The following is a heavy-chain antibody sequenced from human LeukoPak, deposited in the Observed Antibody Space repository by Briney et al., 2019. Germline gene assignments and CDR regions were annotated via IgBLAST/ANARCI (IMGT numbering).Heavy chain of an antibody. J-gene: IGHJ4*02. D-gene: IGHD4-23*01. CDR2: IYHSGST. Sequence: PSGTLSLTCTVSGYSISSGYYWGWIRQPPGKGLEWIGSIYHSGSTYYNPSLKSRVTISVDTSKNQFSLKLSSVTAADTAVYYCVMTTVVTLFDYWGQGTLVTVSS. CDR1: GYSISSGYY. CDR3: VMTTVVTLFDY. V-gene: IGHV4-38-2*02.